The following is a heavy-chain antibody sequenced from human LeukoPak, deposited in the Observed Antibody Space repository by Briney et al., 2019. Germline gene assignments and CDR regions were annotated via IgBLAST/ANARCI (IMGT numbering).Heavy chain of an antibody. J-gene: IGHJ3*02. CDR1: GYTFTSYG. CDR3: VSWYYDSSGRLVDAFDI. V-gene: IGHV1-18*01. CDR2: ISAYNGNT. Sequence: ASVKVSCKASGYTFTSYGISWVRQAPGQGLEWMGWISAYNGNTNYAQKLQGRVTMTTDTSTSTAYMELRSLRSDDTAVYYCVSWYYDSSGRLVDAFDIWGQGTTVTVSS. D-gene: IGHD3-22*01.